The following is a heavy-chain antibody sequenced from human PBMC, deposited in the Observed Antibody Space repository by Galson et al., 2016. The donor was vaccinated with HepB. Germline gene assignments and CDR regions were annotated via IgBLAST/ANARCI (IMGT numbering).Heavy chain of an antibody. D-gene: IGHD2/OR15-2a*01. CDR1: GYTFTTSG. Sequence: VKVSCKASGYTFTTSGISWVRQAPGQGLEWMGWISTYSGNTKYAQKFQGGLTLTTDSSTATAYMELRSLRFDDTALYYCARDVQYRFDSWGQGTLVTVSS. J-gene: IGHJ4*02. CDR2: ISTYSGNT. CDR3: ARDVQYRFDS. V-gene: IGHV1-18*01.